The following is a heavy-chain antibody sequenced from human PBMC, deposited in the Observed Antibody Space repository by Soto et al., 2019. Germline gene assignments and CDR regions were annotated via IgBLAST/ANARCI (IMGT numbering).Heavy chain of an antibody. CDR3: AAYVLAPDY. Sequence: EVQLLESGGGLVQPGGSLRLSCAASGFTFNNYALSWVRQAPGKGLEWVSGITGSGTRTYYADYVKGRFTMSRDNSKTTVYLQMNSLAYDDTAVYYCAAYVLAPDYWGQGTLVTVSS. CDR1: GFTFNNYA. V-gene: IGHV3-23*01. J-gene: IGHJ4*02. CDR2: ITGSGTRT. D-gene: IGHD3-10*02.